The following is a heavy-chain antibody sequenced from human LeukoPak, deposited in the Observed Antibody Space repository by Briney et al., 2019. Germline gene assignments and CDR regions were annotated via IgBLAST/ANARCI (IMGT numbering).Heavy chain of an antibody. V-gene: IGHV3-15*01. J-gene: IGHJ4*02. CDR2: IKTESAGGTA. Sequence: PGGSLRLSCAASGFPFIDAYMTWVRQAPGKGLQWVGRIKTESAGGTADYAAPVKGRFTISRDDSTNTLYLQMSSLKTEDTAVYYCTTAGSLDFWGQGTLVTVSS. D-gene: IGHD6-19*01. CDR3: TTAGSLDF. CDR1: GFPFIDAY.